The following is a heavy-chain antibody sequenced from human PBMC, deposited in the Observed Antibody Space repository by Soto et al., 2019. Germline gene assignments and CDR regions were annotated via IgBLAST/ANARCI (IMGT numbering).Heavy chain of an antibody. CDR2: ISSSSSTI. CDR3: ASLGYCSGGSCYGWDWFDP. CDR1: GFTFSSYS. D-gene: IGHD2-15*01. V-gene: IGHV3-48*02. Sequence: GGSLRLSCAASGFTFSSYSMNWVRQAPGKGLEWVSYISSSSSTIYYADSVKGRFTISRGNAKNSLYLQMNSLRDEDTAVYYCASLGYCSGGSCYGWDWFDPWGQGTLVTVSS. J-gene: IGHJ5*02.